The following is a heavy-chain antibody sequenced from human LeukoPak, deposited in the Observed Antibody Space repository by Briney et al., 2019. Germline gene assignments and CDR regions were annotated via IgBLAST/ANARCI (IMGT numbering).Heavy chain of an antibody. CDR2: INHSGST. J-gene: IGHJ6*03. D-gene: IGHD6-13*01. V-gene: IGHV4-34*01. Sequence: SETPSLTCAVYGGSFSGYYWSWIRQPPGKGLEWIGEINHSGSTNYNPSLKSRVTISVDTSKNQFSLKLSSVTAADTAVYYCARRQQQLTRVDYYYYMDVWGKGTTVTVSS. CDR3: ARRQQQLTRVDYYYYMDV. CDR1: GGSFSGYY.